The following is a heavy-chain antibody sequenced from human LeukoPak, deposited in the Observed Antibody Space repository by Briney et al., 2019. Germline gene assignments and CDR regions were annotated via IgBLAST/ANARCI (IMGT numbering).Heavy chain of an antibody. D-gene: IGHD3-10*01. CDR2: ISHSGST. CDR3: ARGVAYYYGSGYYYYYYGMDV. J-gene: IGHJ6*02. V-gene: IGHV4-34*01. CDR1: GGSFSGYY. Sequence: SETLSLTCAVYGGSFSGYYWSWIRQPPGKGLEWIGEISHSGSTNYNPSLKSRVTISVDTSKNQFSLKLSSVTAADTAVYYCARGVAYYYGSGYYYYYYGMDVWGQGTTVTVSS.